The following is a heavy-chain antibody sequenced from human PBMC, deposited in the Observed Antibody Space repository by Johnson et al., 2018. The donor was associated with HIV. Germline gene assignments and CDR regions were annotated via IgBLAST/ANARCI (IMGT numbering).Heavy chain of an antibody. D-gene: IGHD4-23*01. CDR1: EFSFSTYA. CDR3: ARGDWLTVVTSPDAFDI. V-gene: IGHV3-33*01. Sequence: QVQLVESGGGVVQPGRSLRLSCAASEFSFSTYAMHWVRQAPGKGLEWVALIWYDGSNKHYAHSVKGRYSISRDNTKDTLSLQMNSLRVEDTAVYYCARGDWLTVVTSPDAFDIWGQGTMVTVSS. J-gene: IGHJ3*02. CDR2: IWYDGSNK.